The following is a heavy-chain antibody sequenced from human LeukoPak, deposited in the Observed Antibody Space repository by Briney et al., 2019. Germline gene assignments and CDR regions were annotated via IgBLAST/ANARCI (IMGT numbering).Heavy chain of an antibody. CDR3: ARDRVASSPGMFDY. CDR2: ISSSSSYI. Sequence: PGGSLRLSCAASGFTFSSYSMNWVRQAPGKGLEWVSSISSSSSYIYYADSVKGRFTISRDNAKNSLYLQMNSLRVEDTAVYYCARDRVASSPGMFDYWGQGTLVTVSS. D-gene: IGHD2-15*01. V-gene: IGHV3-21*01. J-gene: IGHJ4*02. CDR1: GFTFSSYS.